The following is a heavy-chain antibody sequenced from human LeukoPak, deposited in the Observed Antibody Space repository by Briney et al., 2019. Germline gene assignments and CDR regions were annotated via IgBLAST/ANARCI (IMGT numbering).Heavy chain of an antibody. D-gene: IGHD1-26*01. J-gene: IGHJ2*01. CDR1: GYTFTSYG. CDR3: ARAPRGSGSYFSGPFDL. CDR2: ISAYNGNT. V-gene: IGHV1-18*01. Sequence: ASVKVSCKASGYTFTSYGISWVRQAPGQGLEWMGWISAYNGNTNYAQKLQGRVTMTTDTSTSTAYMELSSLRSEDTAVYYCARAPRGSGSYFSGPFDLWGRGTLVTVSS.